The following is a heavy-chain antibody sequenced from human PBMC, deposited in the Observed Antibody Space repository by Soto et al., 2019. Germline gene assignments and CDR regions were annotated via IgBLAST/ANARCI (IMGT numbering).Heavy chain of an antibody. CDR1: GFTFSSYW. Sequence: GGSLRLSCAASGFTFSSYWMSWVRQAPGKGLEWVANIKQDGSEKYYVDSVKGRFTISRDNAKNSLYLQMNSLRAEDTAVYYCARDGHYDFWSGFGNGLNYYYGMDVCGQGTTVTVS. J-gene: IGHJ6*02. CDR3: ARDGHYDFWSGFGNGLNYYYGMDV. V-gene: IGHV3-7*03. CDR2: IKQDGSEK. D-gene: IGHD3-3*01.